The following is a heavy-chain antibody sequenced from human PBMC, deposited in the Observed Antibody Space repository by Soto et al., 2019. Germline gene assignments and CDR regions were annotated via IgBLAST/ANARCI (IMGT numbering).Heavy chain of an antibody. Sequence: QVQLQESGPGLVRPSQTLSLTCTVSGGSISSGGYYWSWFRQHPGKGLEWIGYIYYSGSTYYNPSLKSRVTISVDTSKNQFSLKLSSVTAADTAVYYCARGGRRSPAMDVWGQGTTVTVSS. J-gene: IGHJ6*02. CDR2: IYYSGST. CDR1: GGSISSGGYY. CDR3: ARGGRRSPAMDV. V-gene: IGHV4-31*03.